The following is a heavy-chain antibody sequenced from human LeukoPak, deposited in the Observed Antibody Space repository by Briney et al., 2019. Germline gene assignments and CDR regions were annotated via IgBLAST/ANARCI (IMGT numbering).Heavy chain of an antibody. Sequence: PGRSLRLSCAASGFTFDDYAMHWVRQAPGKGLEWVSGISWNSGSIGYADSVKGRFTISRDNAKNSLYLQMNSLRAEDTALYYCAKDMTAIGVYYFDYWGQGTLVTVSS. J-gene: IGHJ4*02. V-gene: IGHV3-9*01. CDR1: GFTFDDYA. D-gene: IGHD5-18*01. CDR3: AKDMTAIGVYYFDY. CDR2: ISWNSGSI.